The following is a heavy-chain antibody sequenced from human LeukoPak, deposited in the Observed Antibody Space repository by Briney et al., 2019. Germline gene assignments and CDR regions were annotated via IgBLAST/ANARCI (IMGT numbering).Heavy chain of an antibody. CDR3: ARDTRPAAPYSGYDY. V-gene: IGHV3-53*01. Sequence: GGSLRLSCAASGFTVSSNYMSWVRQAPGKGLEWVSVIYSGGSIYYADSVKGRFTISRDNSKNTLYLQMNSLRAEDTAVYYCARDTRPAAPYSGYDYWGQGTLVTVSS. D-gene: IGHD5-12*01. CDR2: IYSGGSI. J-gene: IGHJ4*02. CDR1: GFTVSSNY.